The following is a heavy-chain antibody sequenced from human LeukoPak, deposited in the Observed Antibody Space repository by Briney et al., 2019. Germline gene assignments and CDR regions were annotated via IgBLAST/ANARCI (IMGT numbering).Heavy chain of an antibody. J-gene: IGHJ3*02. CDR1: GDSISSAFY. CDR3: ASSGPSLRSAFDI. Sequence: SETLSLTCTVSGDSISSAFYWGWVRQPPGKGLEWIGHIYYNGNTYYNLSLKSRVTISVDTSKNQFSLKLTSVTAADTAVFYCASSGPSLRSAFDIWGQGTMITVSS. D-gene: IGHD3-10*01. CDR2: IYYNGNT. V-gene: IGHV4-38-2*02.